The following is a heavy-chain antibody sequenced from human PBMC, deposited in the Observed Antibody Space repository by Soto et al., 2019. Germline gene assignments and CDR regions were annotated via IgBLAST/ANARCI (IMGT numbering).Heavy chain of an antibody. J-gene: IGHJ6*02. CDR3: AKDKRTGGRGNYYYYYGMDV. CDR2: ISGSGGST. Sequence: GWSLRLSCASSVFTFVSYAMSWVRQAPGKGLEWVSAISGSGGSTYYADSVKGRFTISRDNSKNTLYLQMNSLRAEDTAVYYCAKDKRTGGRGNYYYYYGMDVWGQGTTVTVSS. V-gene: IGHV3-23*01. CDR1: VFTFVSYA. D-gene: IGHD3-16*01.